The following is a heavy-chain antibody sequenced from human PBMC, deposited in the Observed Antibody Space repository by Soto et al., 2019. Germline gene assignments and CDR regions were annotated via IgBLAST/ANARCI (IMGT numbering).Heavy chain of an antibody. CDR1: GFTVSSNY. V-gene: IGHV3-53*01. Sequence: GGSLRLSCAASGFTVSSNYMSWVRQAPGKGLEWVSVFYSGGSTYYADSVKGRFIISRDNSKNTLYLQMNSLGAEDTAVYYCARVTVTGTYYFDYWGQGTLVTVSS. D-gene: IGHD4-4*01. CDR2: FYSGGST. CDR3: ARVTVTGTYYFDY. J-gene: IGHJ4*02.